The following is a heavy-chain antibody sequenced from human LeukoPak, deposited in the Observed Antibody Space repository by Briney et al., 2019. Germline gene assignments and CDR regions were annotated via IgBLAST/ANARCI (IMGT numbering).Heavy chain of an antibody. D-gene: IGHD5-12*01. V-gene: IGHV3-13*01. J-gene: IGHJ2*01. CDR1: GFTFSSYD. Sequence: GGSLRLSCAASGFTFSSYDMHWVRHATGKGLEWVSAIGTAGDTYYPGSVKGRFTISRENAKNSLYLQMNSLRAGDTAAYYCARVRKYSGYYSWYFDLWGRGTLVTVSS. CDR3: ARVRKYSGYYSWYFDL. CDR2: IGTAGDT.